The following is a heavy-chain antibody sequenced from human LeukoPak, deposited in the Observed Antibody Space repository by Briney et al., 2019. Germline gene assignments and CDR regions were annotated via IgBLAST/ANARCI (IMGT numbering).Heavy chain of an antibody. V-gene: IGHV3-53*01. CDR2: IYSGGGT. CDR1: GFTVSSNY. CDR3: ARGGSSWYYFDY. Sequence: GGSLRLSCAASGFTVSSNYMSWVRQAPGKGLEWVSVIYSGGGTYYADSVKGRFTISRDNSKNTLYLQMNSLRAEDTAVYYCARGGSSWYYFDYWGQGTLATVSS. J-gene: IGHJ4*02. D-gene: IGHD6-13*01.